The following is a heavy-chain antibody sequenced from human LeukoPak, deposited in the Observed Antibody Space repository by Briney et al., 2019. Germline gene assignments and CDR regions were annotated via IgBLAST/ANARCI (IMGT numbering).Heavy chain of an antibody. CDR3: AKDGYEFWSAYRLDL. CDR2: ISGSDGST. V-gene: IGHV3-23*01. CDR1: GFTFSNYA. D-gene: IGHD3-3*01. J-gene: IGHJ5*02. Sequence: GGSLRLSCAASGFTFSNYAMTWVRQAPGKGLEWVSAISGSDGSTYYSDSVTARFTISRDNSKNTLYLQMTSLRTDDTAVYFCAKDGYEFWSAYRLDLWGQGTLVTVPS.